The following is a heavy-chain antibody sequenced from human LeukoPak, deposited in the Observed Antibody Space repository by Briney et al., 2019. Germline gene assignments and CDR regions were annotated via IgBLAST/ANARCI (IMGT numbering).Heavy chain of an antibody. CDR2: IYTSGST. D-gene: IGHD1-26*01. CDR3: ARESIEVGASYYFDY. Sequence: PSETLSLTCTVSGSSISSGSYYWSWIRQPAGKGLEWIGRIYTSGSTNYNPSLKSRVTISVDTSKNQFSLKLSSVTAADTAVYYCARESIEVGASYYFDYWGQGTLVTVSS. CDR1: GSSISSGSYY. V-gene: IGHV4-61*02. J-gene: IGHJ4*02.